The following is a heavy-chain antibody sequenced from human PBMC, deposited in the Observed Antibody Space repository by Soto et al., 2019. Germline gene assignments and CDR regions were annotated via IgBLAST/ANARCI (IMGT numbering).Heavy chain of an antibody. J-gene: IGHJ4*02. Sequence: QVQLVQSGAEVKKPGSSVKVSCKASGGTFSSYAISWVRQAPGQGLEWMGGIIPIFGTANYAQKFQGRVTITADESTSTAYMELSSLRHEDTAVYYWARITYYGGNSDYWGQGTLVTVSS. D-gene: IGHD4-17*01. CDR2: IIPIFGTA. V-gene: IGHV1-69*12. CDR1: GGTFSSYA. CDR3: ARITYYGGNSDY.